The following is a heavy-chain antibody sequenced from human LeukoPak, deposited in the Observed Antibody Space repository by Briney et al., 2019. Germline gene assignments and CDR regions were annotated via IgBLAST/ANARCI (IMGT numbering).Heavy chain of an antibody. CDR2: ISGGGAGI. CDR3: ARDGFDYYDSSGFSYFDY. Sequence: GGSLRLSCAASGFTFSTCAMSWVRQAPGKGLQWVSAISGGGAGIYYADSVKGRFTISRDNSKNTLYLQMNSLRAEDTAVYFCARDGFDYYDSSGFSYFDYWGQGTLVTVSS. V-gene: IGHV3-23*01. CDR1: GFTFSTCA. D-gene: IGHD3-22*01. J-gene: IGHJ4*02.